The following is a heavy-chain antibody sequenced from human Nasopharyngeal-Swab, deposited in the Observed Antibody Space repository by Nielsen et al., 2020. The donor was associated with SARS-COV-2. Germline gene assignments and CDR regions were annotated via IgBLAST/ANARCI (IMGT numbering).Heavy chain of an antibody. CDR1: GASITDNNYY. J-gene: IGHJ4*02. V-gene: IGHV4-39*01. Sequence: SETLSLTCTVSGASITDNNYYWAWIRQPPGKGLEWIGSITYRGPTFCNPSLKSRVSISVDASQNQFSLNLWSVTAADTAVFYCARHSRVTTVVVVTLFDYWGRGSLVTVSS. CDR3: ARHSRVTTVVVVTLFDY. D-gene: IGHD3-22*01. CDR2: ITYRGPT.